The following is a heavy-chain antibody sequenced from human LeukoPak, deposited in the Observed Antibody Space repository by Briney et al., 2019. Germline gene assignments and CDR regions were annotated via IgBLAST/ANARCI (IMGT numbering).Heavy chain of an antibody. CDR2: ISYDGSNK. V-gene: IGHV3-30-3*01. J-gene: IGHJ6*02. Sequence: PGGSLRLSCAASGFTFSSYAMHWVRQAPGKGLEWVAVISYDGSNKYYADSVKGRFTISRDNSKNTLYLQMNSLRAEDTAVYYCARGYCSSTSCYGYYYYYGMDVWGQGTTVTVSS. D-gene: IGHD2-2*01. CDR3: ARGYCSSTSCYGYYYYYGMDV. CDR1: GFTFSSYA.